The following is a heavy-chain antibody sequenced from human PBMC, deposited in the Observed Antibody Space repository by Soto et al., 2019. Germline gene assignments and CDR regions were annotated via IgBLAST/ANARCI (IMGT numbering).Heavy chain of an antibody. CDR2: IYPGDSDT. CDR3: AKTAAGGKNYYGMDV. Sequence: GESLKISCKGSGYSFTSYWIGWARQMPGKGLEWMGIIYPGDSDTRYSPSFQGQVTISADKSISTAYLQWSSLKASDTAMYYCAKTAAGGKNYYGMDVRGQGTTVTVSS. V-gene: IGHV5-51*01. CDR1: GYSFTSYW. J-gene: IGHJ6*02. D-gene: IGHD6-13*01.